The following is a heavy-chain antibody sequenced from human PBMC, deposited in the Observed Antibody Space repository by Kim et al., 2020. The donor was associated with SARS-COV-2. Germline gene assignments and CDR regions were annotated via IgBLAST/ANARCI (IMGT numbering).Heavy chain of an antibody. CDR3: ARVSNVDTAMVYFDY. J-gene: IGHJ4*02. CDR1: GFTFSSYE. V-gene: IGHV3-48*03. D-gene: IGHD5-18*01. CDR2: ISSSGSTI. Sequence: GGSLRLSCAASGFTFSSYEMNWVRQAPGKGLEWVSYISSSGSTIYYADSVKGRFTISRDNAKNSLYLQMNSLRAEDTAVYYCARVSNVDTAMVYFDYWGQGTLVTVSS.